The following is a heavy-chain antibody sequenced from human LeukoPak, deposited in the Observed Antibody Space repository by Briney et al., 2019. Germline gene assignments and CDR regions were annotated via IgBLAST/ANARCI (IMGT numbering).Heavy chain of an antibody. D-gene: IGHD3-3*01. CDR1: GFTFNNYA. V-gene: IGHV3-23*01. J-gene: IGHJ4*02. CDR3: AKGYDFWSGYYLDY. CDR2: ISGSGGST. Sequence: GGSLRLSRAASGFTFNNYAMSWVRQAPGKGLEWVSAISGSGGSTYYADSAKGRFTISRDNSKNTLYLQMNSLRAEDTAVYYCAKGYDFWSGYYLDYWGQGTLVTVSS.